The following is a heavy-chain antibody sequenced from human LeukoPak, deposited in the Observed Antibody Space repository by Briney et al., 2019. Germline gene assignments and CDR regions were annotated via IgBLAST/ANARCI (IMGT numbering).Heavy chain of an antibody. V-gene: IGHV3-48*03. CDR1: GFIFSRYE. J-gene: IGHJ6*03. Sequence: GGSLRLPCAACGFIFSRYEMNCVRHAPGKGLEEGSYHSCSGNPIHYADSVKGRHTISRDNDKNSLYLQMDTPSAQDTAVYYCARDQVDSTFYYYYYMDVGGKGPTLTIPS. D-gene: IGHD2-15*01. CDR2: HSCSGNPI. CDR3: ARDQVDSTFYYYYYMDV.